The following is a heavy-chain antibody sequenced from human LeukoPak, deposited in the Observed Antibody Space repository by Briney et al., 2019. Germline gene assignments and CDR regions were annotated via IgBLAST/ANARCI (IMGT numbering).Heavy chain of an antibody. V-gene: IGHV4-34*01. D-gene: IGHD4-17*01. CDR1: GGSFSGYY. Sequence: KPSETPSLTCAVYGGSFSGYYWSWIRQPPGKGLEWIGEINHSGSTNYSPSLKSRVTISVDTSKNQFSLKLSSVTAADTAVYYCARDLTTVTTSGFDYWGQGTLVTVSS. J-gene: IGHJ4*02. CDR2: INHSGST. CDR3: ARDLTTVTTSGFDY.